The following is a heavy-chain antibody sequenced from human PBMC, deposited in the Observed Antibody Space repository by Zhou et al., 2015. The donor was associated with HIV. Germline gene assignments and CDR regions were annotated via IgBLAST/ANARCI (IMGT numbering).Heavy chain of an antibody. CDR3: ATNRGYCSGGSCYSADY. CDR2: IIPIFGTA. Sequence: QVQLVQSGAEVKKPGSSVKVSCKASGGTFSSYAISWVRQAPGQGLEWMGGIIPIFGTANYAQKFQGRVTITADESTSTAYMELSSLRSEDTAVYYCATNRGYCSGGSCYSADYWGQGTLVTVSS. D-gene: IGHD2-15*01. V-gene: IGHV1-69*12. CDR1: GGTFSSYA. J-gene: IGHJ4*02.